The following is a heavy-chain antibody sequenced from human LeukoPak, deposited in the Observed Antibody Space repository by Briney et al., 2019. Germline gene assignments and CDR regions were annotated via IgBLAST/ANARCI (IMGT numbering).Heavy chain of an antibody. CDR2: ISSSSSTI. Sequence: GGSLRLSCAASGFTFSSYSMNWVRQAPGKGLEWVSYISSSSSTIYYAVSVKGRFTISRDNAKNSLYLQMNSLRAEDTAVYYCARDDGYWGQGTLVTVSS. J-gene: IGHJ4*02. CDR3: ARDDGY. V-gene: IGHV3-48*04. CDR1: GFTFSSYS.